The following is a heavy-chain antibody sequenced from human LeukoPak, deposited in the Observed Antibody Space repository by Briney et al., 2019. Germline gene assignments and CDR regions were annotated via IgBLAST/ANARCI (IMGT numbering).Heavy chain of an antibody. V-gene: IGHV3-74*01. D-gene: IGHD3-10*01. Sequence: PGGSLRLSCAASGFTFSNYWMHWVRQAPGKGLVWVSRIDYHGRSTSYADSVKDRFTISRDNAKNMLYLQMNSLRAEDTAVYYCARGGLGSFDYWGQGTLVIVSS. CDR2: IDYHGRST. CDR1: GFTFSNYW. CDR3: ARGGLGSFDY. J-gene: IGHJ4*02.